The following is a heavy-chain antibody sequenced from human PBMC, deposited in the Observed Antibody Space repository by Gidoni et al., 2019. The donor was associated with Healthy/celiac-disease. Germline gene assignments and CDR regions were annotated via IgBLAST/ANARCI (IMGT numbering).Heavy chain of an antibody. Sequence: VESGGGLVQPGGSLRLSCAASGFTVSSNYMSWVRQAPGKGLEWVSVIYSGGSTYYADSVKGRFTISRDNSKNTLYLQMNSLRAEDTAVYYCARVDCSGGSCYSGDYYYGMDVWGQGTTVTVSS. CDR3: ARVDCSGGSCYSGDYYYGMDV. D-gene: IGHD2-15*01. CDR2: IYSGGST. J-gene: IGHJ6*02. V-gene: IGHV3-66*02. CDR1: GFTVSSNY.